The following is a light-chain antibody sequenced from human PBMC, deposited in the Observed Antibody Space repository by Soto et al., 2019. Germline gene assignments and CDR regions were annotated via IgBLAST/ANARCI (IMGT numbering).Light chain of an antibody. J-gene: IGKJ1*01. CDR2: LGS. V-gene: IGKV2-28*01. Sequence: DIVMTQSPPSLPVTPGEPASISCRSSQSLLHNDGYNFLGWYLQKPGQSPQLLIYLGSNRASGVPDRFSGSGSGTDFTLKISRVEAEDVGVYYCMQALQIPWTFGQGTKVEIK. CDR1: QSLLHNDGYNF. CDR3: MQALQIPWT.